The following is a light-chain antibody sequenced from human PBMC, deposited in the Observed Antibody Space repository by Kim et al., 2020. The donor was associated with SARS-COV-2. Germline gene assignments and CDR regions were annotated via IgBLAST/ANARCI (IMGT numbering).Light chain of an antibody. CDR3: QQYDSHPYT. V-gene: IGKV1-5*03. J-gene: IGKJ2*01. CDR1: QSINIW. Sequence: DIQMTQSPSTLSASVGDRVTITCRASQSINIWLAWYQQKPGKAPKLLIYKASTLEGGVPSRFSGSGSGTEFTLTISTLQPDDFATYSCQQYDSHPYTFGQGTKL. CDR2: KAS.